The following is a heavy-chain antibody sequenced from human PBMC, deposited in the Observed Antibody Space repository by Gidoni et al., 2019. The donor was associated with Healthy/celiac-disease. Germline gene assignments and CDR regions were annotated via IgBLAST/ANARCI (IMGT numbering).Heavy chain of an antibody. D-gene: IGHD4-17*01. CDR2: ISSSSSDI. CDR1: GLTFSSYS. Sequence: EVQLVESGGGLVKPGGSLRLSCAASGLTFSSYSMNWVRKAHGSGLEWVSSISSSSSDIYYADSVKGRFTISRDNAKNSLYLQMNSLRAEDTAVYYCASTGDYAYYYYGMDVWGQGTTVTVSS. J-gene: IGHJ6*02. CDR3: ASTGDYAYYYYGMDV. V-gene: IGHV3-21*01.